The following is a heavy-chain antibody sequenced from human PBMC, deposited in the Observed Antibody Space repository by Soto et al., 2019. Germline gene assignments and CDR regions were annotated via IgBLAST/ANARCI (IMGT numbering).Heavy chain of an antibody. CDR2: IIPIFGTA. Sequence: SVKVSCKASGGTFSSYAISWVRQAPGQGLEWMGGIIPIFGTANYAQKFQGRVTITADESTSTAYMELSSLRSEDTAVYYCARDPGYSYGYGNWFDPWGQGTLVTVSS. CDR1: GGTFSSYA. CDR3: ARDPGYSYGYGNWFDP. V-gene: IGHV1-69*13. D-gene: IGHD5-18*01. J-gene: IGHJ5*02.